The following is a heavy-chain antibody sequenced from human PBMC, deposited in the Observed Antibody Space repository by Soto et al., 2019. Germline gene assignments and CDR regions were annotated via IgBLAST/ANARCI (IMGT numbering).Heavy chain of an antibody. D-gene: IGHD3-10*01. CDR2: IYNSETA. J-gene: IGHJ6*02. CDR1: GDPVSSTDYY. Sequence: SETLSLTCNVSGDPVSSTDYYWSWIRQSPGKGLEHLGYIYNSETAYYNPSLKGRASISVDTSTNQFSLRLTSVTAADTAVYYCGNSDYGVDVWGQGTTVTVSS. V-gene: IGHV4-30-4*01. CDR3: GNSDYGVDV.